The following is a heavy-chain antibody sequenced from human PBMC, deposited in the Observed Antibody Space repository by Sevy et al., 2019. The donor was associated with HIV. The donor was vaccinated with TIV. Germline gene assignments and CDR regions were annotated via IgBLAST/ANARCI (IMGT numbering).Heavy chain of an antibody. D-gene: IGHD3-9*01. CDR3: ARLGSNRLAYYGQDV. CDR2: IYPGDSDT. Sequence: GESLKISCKGSGYSFSNYWIAWVRQMPGKGLEWMGIIYPGDSDTRYSPSFQGQVIISADKSISTAYLQRSSLKASDSAIYYCARLGSNRLAYYGQDVWGQGTTVTVSS. CDR1: GYSFSNYW. J-gene: IGHJ6*02. V-gene: IGHV5-51*01.